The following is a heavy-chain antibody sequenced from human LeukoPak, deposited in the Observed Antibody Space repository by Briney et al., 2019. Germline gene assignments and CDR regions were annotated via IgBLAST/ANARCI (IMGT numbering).Heavy chain of an antibody. D-gene: IGHD5-18*01. CDR2: INPNSGGT. V-gene: IGHV1-2*02. Sequence: ASVKVSCKASGYTFTGYYMHWVRQAPGQGLEWMGWINPNSGGTNYAQKFQGRVTMTRDTSISTAYMELSRLRSDDTAVYYCARDRRGYSYGYYYMDVWGKGTTVTVSS. J-gene: IGHJ6*03. CDR1: GYTFTGYY. CDR3: ARDRRGYSYGYYYMDV.